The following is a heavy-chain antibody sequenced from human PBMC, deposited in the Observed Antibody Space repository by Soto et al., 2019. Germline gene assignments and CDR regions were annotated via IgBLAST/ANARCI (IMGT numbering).Heavy chain of an antibody. CDR2: ISSSSSYI. V-gene: IGHV3-21*01. CDR1: GFTFSSYS. CDR3: AGPPGVDYYYYYMDX. Sequence: GGSLRLSCAASGFTFSSYSMNWVRQAPGKGLEWVSSISSSSSYIYYADSVKGRFTISRDNAKNSLYLQMNSLRAEDTAVYYCAGPPGVDYYYYYMDXWGKGTTVTVSS. D-gene: IGHD2-15*01. J-gene: IGHJ6*03.